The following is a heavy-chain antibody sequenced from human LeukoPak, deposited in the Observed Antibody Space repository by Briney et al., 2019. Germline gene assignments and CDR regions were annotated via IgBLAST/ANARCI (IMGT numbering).Heavy chain of an antibody. Sequence: GGSLRLSCAASGFTFSSYGMHWVRQAPGKGLEWVSYISSSGSTIYYADSVKGRFTISRDNAKNSLYLQMNSLRAEDTAVYYCARDSSSWYTEHFDYWGQGTLVTVSS. D-gene: IGHD6-13*01. V-gene: IGHV3-48*04. CDR1: GFTFSSYG. CDR2: ISSSGSTI. J-gene: IGHJ4*02. CDR3: ARDSSSWYTEHFDY.